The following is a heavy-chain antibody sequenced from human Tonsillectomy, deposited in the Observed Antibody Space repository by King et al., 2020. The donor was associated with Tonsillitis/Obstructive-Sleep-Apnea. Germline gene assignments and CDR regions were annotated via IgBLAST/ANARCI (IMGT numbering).Heavy chain of an antibody. J-gene: IGHJ4*02. CDR2: IYWDNDK. D-gene: IGHD3-10*01. V-gene: IGHV2-5*02. CDR3: AHRLRDSGSFNFDY. CDR1: SFSLSTSEVG. Sequence: ITLKESGPTLVKPTQTLTLTCTFSSFSLSTSEVGVGWIRQPPGKALEWLALIYWDNDKRYSPSLRRRLTITKDTSKNQVVLTMTNMDPVDTATYYCAHRLRDSGSFNFDYWGQGTLVTVSS.